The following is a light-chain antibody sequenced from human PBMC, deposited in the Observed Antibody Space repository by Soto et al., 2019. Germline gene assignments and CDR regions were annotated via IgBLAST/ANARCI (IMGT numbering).Light chain of an antibody. J-gene: IGLJ1*01. V-gene: IGLV2-8*01. Sequence: QPALTQPPSASGSPGQSVTISCTGTGGDVGGYDYVSWYQQHPGKAPKLMIYEVTKRPLGVPDRFSGSKSGNTASLTVSGLQAEDEADYYCSSYAGSDNPYVFGTGTKVTVL. CDR2: EVT. CDR3: SSYAGSDNPYV. CDR1: GGDVGGYDY.